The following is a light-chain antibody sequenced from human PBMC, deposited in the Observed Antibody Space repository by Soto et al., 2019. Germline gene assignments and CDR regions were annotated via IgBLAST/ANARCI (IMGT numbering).Light chain of an antibody. CDR2: DAS. CDR1: QGVSSSY. V-gene: IGKV3D-20*02. CDR3: QQRAGWPLT. J-gene: IGKJ4*01. Sequence: EIVLAQSPGTLSLSPGERATLYCRASQGVSSSYLAWYQRKPGQAPRLLISDASSRATGIPDRFSGSGFGTDFTLTISSLEPEDFAVYFWQQRAGWPLTFGGGTKVDIK.